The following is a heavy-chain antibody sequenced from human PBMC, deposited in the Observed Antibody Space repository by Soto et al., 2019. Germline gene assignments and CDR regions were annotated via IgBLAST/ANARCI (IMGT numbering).Heavy chain of an antibody. V-gene: IGHV3-7*01. J-gene: IGHJ5*02. CDR2: IKQDGSEK. CDR1: GLTFSSYW. Sequence: EVQLVESGGGLAQPGGSLRLSCAASGLTFSSYWMTSVRQAPGKGLEWVANIKQDGSEKYYVDSVKGRFTISRDNAKNSLYLQMNNLRVEDTAVYYCARGEAIGDDPWGHGTLVTVSS. CDR3: ARGEAIGDDP. D-gene: IGHD3-10*01.